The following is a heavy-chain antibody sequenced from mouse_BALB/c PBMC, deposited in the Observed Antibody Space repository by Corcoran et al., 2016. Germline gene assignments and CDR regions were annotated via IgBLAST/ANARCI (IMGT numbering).Heavy chain of an antibody. CDR2: ISYDGSN. V-gene: IGHV3-6*02. CDR3: AREGYGSTWYFDV. J-gene: IGHJ1*01. Sequence: DVQLQESGPGLVKPSQSLSLTCSVTGYSITSGYYWNWIRQFPGNKLEWMGYISYDGSNNYNPSLKNRISITRDTSKNQFFLKLNSVTTEDTATYYCAREGYGSTWYFDVCGAGTTVTVSS. CDR1: GYSITSGYY. D-gene: IGHD1-1*01.